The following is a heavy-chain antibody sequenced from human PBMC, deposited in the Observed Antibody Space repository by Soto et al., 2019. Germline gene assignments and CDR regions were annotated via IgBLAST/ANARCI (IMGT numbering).Heavy chain of an antibody. J-gene: IGHJ4*02. V-gene: IGHV4-34*01. D-gene: IGHD3-10*01. Sequence: TLSLTCAVYGGSFSGYYWSWIRQPPGKGLEWIGEINHSGSTNYNPSLKSRVTISVDTSKNQFSLKLSSVTAADTAVYYCASELLWFGELFSRWGQGTLVTVSS. CDR3: ASELLWFGELFSR. CDR1: GGSFSGYY. CDR2: INHSGST.